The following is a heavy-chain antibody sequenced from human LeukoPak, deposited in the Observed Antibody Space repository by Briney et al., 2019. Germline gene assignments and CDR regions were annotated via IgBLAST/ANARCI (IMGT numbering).Heavy chain of an antibody. Sequence: SETLSLTCTVSGGSISGYYWSWIRQPPGKGLEWIGYIYHSGNTNYSPSLESRVTMSVDESKNQFSLRVHFVSAADTAVYCASTRRAAVAGRFDSWGQGTLVTVSS. CDR2: IYHSGNT. V-gene: IGHV4-4*09. CDR3: STRRAAVAGRFDS. J-gene: IGHJ4*02. D-gene: IGHD6-19*01. CDR1: GGSISGYY.